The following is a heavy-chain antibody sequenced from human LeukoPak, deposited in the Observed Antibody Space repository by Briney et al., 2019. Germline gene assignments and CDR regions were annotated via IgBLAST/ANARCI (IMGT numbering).Heavy chain of an antibody. CDR3: SRCEDY. CDR2: ISDDGGRI. J-gene: IGHJ4*02. V-gene: IGHV3-7*01. CDR1: GFTFSSYW. Sequence: GGSLRLSCAASGFTFSSYWMSWVRQAPGKGPEWVASISDDGGRIHYVDSVKGRFTISRDNAKNSLYLQMNNLRAEDTAMYYCSRCEDYWGQGTLVTVSS.